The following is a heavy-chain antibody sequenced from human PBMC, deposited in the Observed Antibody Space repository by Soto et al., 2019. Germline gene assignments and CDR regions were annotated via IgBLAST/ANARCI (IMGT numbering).Heavy chain of an antibody. J-gene: IGHJ6*02. CDR3: AKDHYGDYDYYYYGMDV. CDR2: ISGSGGST. Sequence: PGGSLRLSCAASGFTFSSYAMSWVRQAPGKGLEWVSAISGSGGSTYYADSVKGRFTISRDNSKDTLYLQMNSLRAEDTAVYYCAKDHYGDYDYYYYGMDVWGQGTTVTVSS. D-gene: IGHD4-17*01. V-gene: IGHV3-23*01. CDR1: GFTFSSYA.